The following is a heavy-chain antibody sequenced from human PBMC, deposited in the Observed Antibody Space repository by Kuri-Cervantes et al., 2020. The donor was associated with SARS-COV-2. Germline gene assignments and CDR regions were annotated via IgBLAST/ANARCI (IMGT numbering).Heavy chain of an antibody. V-gene: IGHV4-61*05. CDR1: GGSISSSSYY. D-gene: IGHD1-20*01. Sequence: SETLSLTCTVSGGSISSSSYYWGWIRQPPGKGLEWIGYIYYSGSTNYNPSLKSRVTISVDTSKNQFSLKLSSVTAADTAVYYCARSGNWNPETLYYWGQGTRVTVSS. J-gene: IGHJ4*02. CDR3: ARSGNWNPETLYY. CDR2: IYYSGST.